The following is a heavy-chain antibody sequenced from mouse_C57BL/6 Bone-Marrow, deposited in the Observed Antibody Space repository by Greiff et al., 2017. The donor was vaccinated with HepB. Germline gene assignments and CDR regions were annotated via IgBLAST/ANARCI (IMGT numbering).Heavy chain of an antibody. CDR3: ARDGAY. Sequence: QVQLQQPGAELVKPGASVKLSCKASGYTFTSYWMQWVKQRPGQGLEWIGEIDPSDSYTNYNQKFKGKATVTVDTSSSTAYMQLSSLTSEDSAVYYCARDGAYWGQGTLVTVSA. J-gene: IGHJ3*01. CDR1: GYTFTSYW. CDR2: IDPSDSYT. D-gene: IGHD2-3*01. V-gene: IGHV1-50*01.